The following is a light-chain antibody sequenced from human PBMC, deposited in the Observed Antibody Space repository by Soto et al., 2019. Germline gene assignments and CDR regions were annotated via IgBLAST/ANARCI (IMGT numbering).Light chain of an antibody. CDR2: WAS. CDR3: QQYYDVPVT. J-gene: IGKJ5*01. V-gene: IGKV4-1*01. Sequence: DIVMTQSPDSLTVSLGEVATINLKASHPVLRSSNNKNHLAWYQQKKTQSPKXXISWASTRESGVPDRFSGSGYGTEFNLTISSLQAEDAAVYYCQQYYDVPVTFGQGTRLEIK. CDR1: HPVLRSSNNKNH.